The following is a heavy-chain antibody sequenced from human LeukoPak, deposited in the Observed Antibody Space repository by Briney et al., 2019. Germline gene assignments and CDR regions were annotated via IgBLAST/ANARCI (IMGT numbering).Heavy chain of an antibody. V-gene: IGHV3-15*01. D-gene: IGHD1-26*01. J-gene: IGHJ4*02. CDR2: IKSKTDGGTT. CDR1: GFTFSNAW. CDR3: TTEADSGWEFDY. Sequence: PGGSLRLSCAASGFTFSNAWMSWVRQAPGKGLEWVGRIKSKTDGGTTDYAAPVKGRFTISRDDSKNTLYLQMNSLKTEDTAVYYCTTEADSGWEFDYWGQGTLVTVSS.